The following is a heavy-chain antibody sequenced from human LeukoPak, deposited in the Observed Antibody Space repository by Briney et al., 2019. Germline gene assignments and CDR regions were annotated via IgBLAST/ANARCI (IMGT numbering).Heavy chain of an antibody. D-gene: IGHD3-3*01. V-gene: IGHV1-69*05. J-gene: IGHJ4*02. CDR3: ARDAYDFWSGTRGYYFDY. CDR2: IIPIFGTA. CDR1: GYTFTSYG. Sequence: SVKVSCKASGYTFTSYGISWVRQAPGQGLEWMGGIIPIFGTANYAQKFQGRVTITTDESTSTAYMELSSLRSEDTAVYYCARDAYDFWSGTRGYYFDYWGQGTLVTVSS.